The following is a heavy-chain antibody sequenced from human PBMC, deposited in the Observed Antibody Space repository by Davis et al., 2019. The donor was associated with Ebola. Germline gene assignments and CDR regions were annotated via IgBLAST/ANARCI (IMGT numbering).Heavy chain of an antibody. V-gene: IGHV3-7*03. J-gene: IGHJ4*02. CDR2: IRQDGGET. CDR3: ARDGLPAALNF. Sequence: PGGSLRLSCAAASGFAFSIHWMTWVRQAPGKGLEWVANIRQDGGETYYADSVKGRFAISRDNAKNSLYLQMSSLRAEDTAMYYCARDGLPAALNFWGQGTLVTVSS. CDR1: GFAFSIHW. D-gene: IGHD2-2*01.